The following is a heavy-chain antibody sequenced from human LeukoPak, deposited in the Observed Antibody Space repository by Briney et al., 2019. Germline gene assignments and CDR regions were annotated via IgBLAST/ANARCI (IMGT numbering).Heavy chain of an antibody. Sequence: PGRSLRLSCAASGFTFSSYAMHWVRQAPGKGLEWVAVISYDGSNKYYADSVKGRFTISRDNSKNSLYLQMNSLRAEDTAVYYCARDSSRAQWELWHYYYYYMDVWGKGTTVTVSS. CDR2: ISYDGSNK. J-gene: IGHJ6*03. D-gene: IGHD1-26*01. V-gene: IGHV3-30*04. CDR1: GFTFSSYA. CDR3: ARDSSRAQWELWHYYYYYMDV.